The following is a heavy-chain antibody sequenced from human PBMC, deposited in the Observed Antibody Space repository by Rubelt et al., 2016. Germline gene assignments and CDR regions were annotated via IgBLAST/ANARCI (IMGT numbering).Heavy chain of an antibody. J-gene: IGHJ4*02. Sequence: VQLVESGGGLVRPGGSLRLSCAASGFTFSSYAMHWVRQAPGKGLEWVAAISYDGINKYYADSVKGRFSISRDNSKNTLYLQMNNLRAEDTAVFYCARENWDQGNFDYWGQGTLVTVSS. CDR2: ISYDGINK. CDR1: GFTFSSYA. D-gene: IGHD7-27*01. V-gene: IGHV3-30*04. CDR3: ARENWDQGNFDY.